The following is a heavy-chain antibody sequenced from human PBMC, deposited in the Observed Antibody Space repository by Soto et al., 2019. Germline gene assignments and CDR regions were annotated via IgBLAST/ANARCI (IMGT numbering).Heavy chain of an antibody. J-gene: IGHJ4*02. D-gene: IGHD6-19*01. V-gene: IGHV3-30*18. CDR2: ISYDGSNK. Sequence: QVQLVESGGGVVQPGRSLRLSCAASGFTFSSYGMHWVRQAPGKGLEWVAVISYDGSNKYYADSVKGRFTISRDNSKNTLYLQMNSVRAQDTAVYYCAKGNSSDWYVDYWGQGTLVTVSA. CDR3: AKGNSSDWYVDY. CDR1: GFTFSSYG.